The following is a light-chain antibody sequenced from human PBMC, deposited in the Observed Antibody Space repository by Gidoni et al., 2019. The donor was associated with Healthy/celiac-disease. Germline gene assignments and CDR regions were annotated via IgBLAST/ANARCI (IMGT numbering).Light chain of an antibody. CDR1: QSVSSY. Sequence: EIVLPQSPATLSLSPGERATLSCGASQSVSSYLAWYQQKPGQAPRPLIYDASNRATGIPARFRGSGSGTDFTLTISSREPEDFAVYYCQQRSNWPPRTFGQGTKLEIK. CDR2: DAS. CDR3: QQRSNWPPRT. J-gene: IGKJ2*01. V-gene: IGKV3-11*01.